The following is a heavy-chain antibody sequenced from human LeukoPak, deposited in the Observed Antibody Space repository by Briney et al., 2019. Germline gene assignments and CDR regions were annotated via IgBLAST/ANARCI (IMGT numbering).Heavy chain of an antibody. CDR3: ARGTIIPAYS. CDR2: IRYDGSNK. Sequence: GGSLRLSCAASGFTFSSYGMHWVRQAPGKGLEWVAFIRYDGSNKYYADSVKGRFTISRDNSKNTLYLQMNSLRAEDTAVYYCARGTIIPAYSWGQGTLVAVSS. D-gene: IGHD2-15*01. CDR1: GFTFSSYG. V-gene: IGHV3-30*02. J-gene: IGHJ4*02.